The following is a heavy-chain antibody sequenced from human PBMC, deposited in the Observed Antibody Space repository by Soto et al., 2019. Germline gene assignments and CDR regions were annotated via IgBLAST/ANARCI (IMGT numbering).Heavy chain of an antibody. CDR1: GGTFSSYA. CDR3: ARVSIDFWSGYYRNYYYYYGMDV. D-gene: IGHD3-3*01. Sequence: SVKVSCKASGGTFSSYAISWVRQAPGQGLEWMGGIIPIFGTANYAQKFQGRVTITADESTSTAYMELSSLRSEDTAVYYCARVSIDFWSGYYRNYYYYYGMDVWGQGTTVTVSS. V-gene: IGHV1-69*13. CDR2: IIPIFGTA. J-gene: IGHJ6*02.